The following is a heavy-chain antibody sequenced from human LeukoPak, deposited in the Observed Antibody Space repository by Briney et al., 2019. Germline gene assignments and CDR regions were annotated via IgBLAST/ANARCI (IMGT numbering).Heavy chain of an antibody. CDR2: IWYDGSNK. J-gene: IGHJ4*02. D-gene: IGHD2-8*01. CDR1: GFTFSSYG. CDR3: AREPGVSVYYFDY. Sequence: GRSLSLSCAASGFTFSSYGMHWVRQAPGKGLEWVAVIWYDGSNKYYADSVKGRFTISRDNSKNTLYLQMNSLRAEDTAVYYCAREPGVSVYYFDYWGQGTLVTVSS. V-gene: IGHV3-33*01.